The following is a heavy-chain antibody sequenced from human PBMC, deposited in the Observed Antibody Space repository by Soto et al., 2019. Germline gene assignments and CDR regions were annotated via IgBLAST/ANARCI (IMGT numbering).Heavy chain of an antibody. CDR3: ARSYYDLWSGYYTNDAFDI. D-gene: IGHD3-3*01. J-gene: IGHJ3*02. CDR2: IWYDGSNK. Sequence: GSLRLSCAASGFTFSSYGMHWVRQAPGKGLEWVAVIWYDGSNKYYADSVKGRFTISRDNSKNTLYLQMNSLRAEDTAVYYCARSYYDLWSGYYTNDAFDIWGQGTMVTVSS. CDR1: GFTFSSYG. V-gene: IGHV3-33*01.